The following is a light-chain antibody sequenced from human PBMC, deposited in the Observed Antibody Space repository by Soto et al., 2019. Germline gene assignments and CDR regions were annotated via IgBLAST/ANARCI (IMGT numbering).Light chain of an antibody. V-gene: IGKV1-6*01. J-gene: IGKJ3*01. CDR3: LQDYNYPFT. CDR1: QGVRND. Sequence: AIQMTQSPSSLSASVGDRVAITCRASQGVRNDLGWYQQKPGKAPKLLIFAASTLQSGVPSRFSGSGSGTDFTLTISSLXXXXXATYYCLQDYNYPFTFGPGTKVHIK. CDR2: AAS.